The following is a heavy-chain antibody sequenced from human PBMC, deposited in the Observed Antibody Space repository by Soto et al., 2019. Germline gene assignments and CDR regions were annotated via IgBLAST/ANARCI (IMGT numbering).Heavy chain of an antibody. V-gene: IGHV3-48*04. Sequence: EVQLVESGGSLVPPGGSLRISCAASGFTFSTYGMSWARQAPGRGLEWVTHINSGSGTKSYSDSVKGRFTVSRDDAKNSLYLQMDSLTADDTAIYYCARDPEGTYDFDYWGQGTLVTVSS. CDR3: ARDPEGTYDFDY. CDR2: INSGSGTK. CDR1: GFTFSTYG. J-gene: IGHJ4*02.